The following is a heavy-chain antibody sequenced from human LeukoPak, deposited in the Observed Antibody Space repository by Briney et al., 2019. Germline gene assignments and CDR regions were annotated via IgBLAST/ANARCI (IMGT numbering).Heavy chain of an antibody. Sequence: PGGSLRLSCAASGFTFSSYAMSWVRQAPGKGLEWVSAISGSGGSTYYADSAKGRFTISRDNSKNTLYLQMNSLRAEDTAVYYCAKTQEYSSGWYDYYYYMDVWGKGTTVTVSS. CDR1: GFTFSSYA. CDR2: ISGSGGST. D-gene: IGHD6-19*01. J-gene: IGHJ6*03. CDR3: AKTQEYSSGWYDYYYYMDV. V-gene: IGHV3-23*01.